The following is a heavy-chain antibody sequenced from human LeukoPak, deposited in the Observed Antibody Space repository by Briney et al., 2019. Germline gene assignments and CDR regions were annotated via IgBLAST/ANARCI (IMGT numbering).Heavy chain of an antibody. D-gene: IGHD6-19*01. CDR2: IGGDGGRT. Sequence: PGGSLRLSCAASGFTFSSYAMSWVRQAPGKGLEWVSAIGGDGGRTYYADSVKGRFTISRDNSKDTVFLQMNSLRAEDTAVYYCAKASRQRAVASPLDYWGQGTLVTVSS. J-gene: IGHJ4*02. CDR1: GFTFSSYA. V-gene: IGHV3-23*01. CDR3: AKASRQRAVASPLDY.